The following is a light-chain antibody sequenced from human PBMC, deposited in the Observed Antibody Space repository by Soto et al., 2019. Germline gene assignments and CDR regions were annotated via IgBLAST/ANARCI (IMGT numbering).Light chain of an antibody. J-gene: IGLJ1*01. CDR3: CSSVGSSTYYV. CDR2: ENN. V-gene: IGLV2-23*01. CDR1: SSDVGSYNL. Sequence: QSALTQPASVSGSPGQSITISCTGTSSDVGSYNLVSWYQQHPGKAPKVIIYENNKRPSGVSNHFSGSKSGNTASLTISGLQAEDEADYYCCSSVGSSTYYVFGTGTKLTVL.